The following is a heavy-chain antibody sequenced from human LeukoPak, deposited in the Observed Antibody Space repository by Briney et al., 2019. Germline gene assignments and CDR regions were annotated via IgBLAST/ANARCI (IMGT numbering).Heavy chain of an antibody. Sequence: SETLSLTCTVSGGSISSYYWSWIRQPAGKGLERIGRIYTSGSTNYNPSLKSRVTMSVDTSKNQFSLKLSSVTVADTAVYYCATELYYYDSSGYFDYWGQGTLVTVSS. CDR2: IYTSGST. CDR1: GGSISSYY. CDR3: ATELYYYDSSGYFDY. V-gene: IGHV4-4*07. J-gene: IGHJ4*02. D-gene: IGHD3-22*01.